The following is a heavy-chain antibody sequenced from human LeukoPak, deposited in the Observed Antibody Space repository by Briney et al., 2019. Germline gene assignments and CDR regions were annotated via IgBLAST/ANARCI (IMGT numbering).Heavy chain of an antibody. Sequence: GGSLRLSCAASGFTFTNYAMIWVRQAPGKGLEWVSAISGSGDSKYYADSVKGRFTISRDNSKNTLYLQMNSLRAEDTAVYYCAKALRNYYGSGGDWFDAWGQGTLVTVSS. J-gene: IGHJ5*02. CDR3: AKALRNYYGSGGDWFDA. V-gene: IGHV3-23*01. CDR1: GFTFTNYA. CDR2: ISGSGDSK. D-gene: IGHD3-10*01.